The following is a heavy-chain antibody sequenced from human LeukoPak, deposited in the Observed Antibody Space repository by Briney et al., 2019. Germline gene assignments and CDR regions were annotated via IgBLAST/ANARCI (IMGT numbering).Heavy chain of an antibody. CDR3: AWPPLPYYYDSSGTKGYAFDI. CDR2: IIPIFGTA. D-gene: IGHD3-22*01. J-gene: IGHJ3*02. V-gene: IGHV1-69*05. CDR1: GGTFSSYA. Sequence: GASVKVSCKASGGTFSSYAISWVRQAPGQGLEWMGGIIPIFGTANYAQEFQGRVTITTDESTSTAYMELSSMRFEDTAVYYCAWPPLPYYYDSSGTKGYAFDIWGQGTMVTVSS.